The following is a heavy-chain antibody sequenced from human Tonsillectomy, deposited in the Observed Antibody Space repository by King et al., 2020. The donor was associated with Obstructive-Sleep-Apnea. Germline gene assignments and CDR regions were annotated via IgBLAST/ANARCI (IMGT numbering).Heavy chain of an antibody. CDR3: ARGKVVVVAALDY. V-gene: IGHV3-9*01. CDR1: GFTFDDYA. D-gene: IGHD2-15*01. CDR2: ISWNSGSI. J-gene: IGHJ4*02. Sequence: VQLVESGGGLVQPGRSLRLSCAASGFTFDDYAMHWVRQAPGKGLEWVSGISWNSGSIGYADSVKGRFTISRDNAKNSLYLQMNSLRAEDTALYYCARGKVVVVAALDYWAREPWSPSPQ.